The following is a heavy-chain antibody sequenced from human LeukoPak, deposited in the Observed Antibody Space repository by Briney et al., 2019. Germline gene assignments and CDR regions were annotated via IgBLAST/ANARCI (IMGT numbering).Heavy chain of an antibody. J-gene: IGHJ4*02. CDR2: INSDWSST. CDR3: ARAGSSGWYGDY. V-gene: IGHV3-74*01. D-gene: IGHD6-19*01. CDR1: GFTFRSYW. Sequence: PGGSLRLSCAASGFTFRSYWMHWVRQAPGKGLVWVSRINSDWSSTSYADSVKGRFTISRDNAKNTLYLQMNSLRAEDTAVYYCARAGSSGWYGDYWGQGTLVTVSS.